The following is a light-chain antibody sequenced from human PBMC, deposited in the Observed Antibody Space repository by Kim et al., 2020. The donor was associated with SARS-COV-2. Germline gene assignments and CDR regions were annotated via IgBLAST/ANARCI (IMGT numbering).Light chain of an antibody. CDR2: GYN. Sequence: GQTVTISCSSSGSNIGSNSINWYQQLPGTAPKLLIFGYNQRPSGIPDRFSGSMSGASASLAISGLQSEDAADYYCSVWDGSLNGAIFGGGTQLTVL. CDR3: SVWDGSLNGAI. J-gene: IGLJ2*01. CDR1: GSNIGSNS. V-gene: IGLV1-44*01.